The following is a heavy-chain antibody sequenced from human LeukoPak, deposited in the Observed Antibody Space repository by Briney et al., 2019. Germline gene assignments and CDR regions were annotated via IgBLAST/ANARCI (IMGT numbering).Heavy chain of an antibody. CDR3: AKKQKSYGSGLYYYYYMDV. CDR1: GGSISSGSHY. D-gene: IGHD3-10*01. V-gene: IGHV4-61*02. J-gene: IGHJ6*03. CDR2: IYITGST. Sequence: TSETLSLTCTVSGGSISSGSHYWSWIRQPAGKGLEWIGRIYITGSTNYNSSLKSRVTISVDTSKNQFSLKLSSVTAADTAVYYCAKKQKSYGSGLYYYYYMDVWGKGTTVTISS.